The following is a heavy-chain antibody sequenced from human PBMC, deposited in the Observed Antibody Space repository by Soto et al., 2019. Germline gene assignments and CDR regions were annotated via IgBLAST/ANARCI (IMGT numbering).Heavy chain of an antibody. D-gene: IGHD2-2*01. CDR3: ARGGYYATRDV. Sequence: KPSETLSLTCTVYGGSFSAYYWSWVRQSPGKGLEWIAEINQRGIINYNPSLKSRVIMSLDTSKNQFSLNLTSVTAADTAVYYCARGGYYATRDVWGHGTTVTVSS. V-gene: IGHV4-34*01. CDR1: GGSFSAYY. CDR2: INQRGII. J-gene: IGHJ6*02.